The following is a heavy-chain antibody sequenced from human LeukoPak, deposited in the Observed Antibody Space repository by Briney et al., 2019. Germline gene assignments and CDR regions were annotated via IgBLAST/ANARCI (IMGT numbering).Heavy chain of an antibody. CDR3: GRGSRYCTSTSSYTSSSLSVHYFDY. CDR2: INHSGST. J-gene: IGHJ4*02. D-gene: IGHD2-2*02. CDR1: GGSFSGYY. V-gene: IGHV4-34*01. Sequence: SETLSLTCAVYGGSFSGYYWSWIRQPPGKGLEWIGEINHSGSTNYNPSLKSRVTISVDTSKNQFSLKLSSVTAADTAVYYCGRGSRYCTSTSSYTSSSLSVHYFDYWGQGTLVTVSS.